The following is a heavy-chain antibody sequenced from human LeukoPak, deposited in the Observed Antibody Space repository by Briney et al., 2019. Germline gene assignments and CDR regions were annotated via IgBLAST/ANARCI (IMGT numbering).Heavy chain of an antibody. CDR3: ARERYYYDSSGYYYFDY. Sequence: GASVKVSCKTSGYTFTSYGISWVRQAPGQGLEWMGWISAYNGNTNYAQKLQGRVTITADKSTSIAYMELSSLRSEDTAVYYCARERYYYDSSGYYYFDYWGQGTLVTVSS. J-gene: IGHJ4*02. V-gene: IGHV1-18*01. D-gene: IGHD3-22*01. CDR2: ISAYNGNT. CDR1: GYTFTSYG.